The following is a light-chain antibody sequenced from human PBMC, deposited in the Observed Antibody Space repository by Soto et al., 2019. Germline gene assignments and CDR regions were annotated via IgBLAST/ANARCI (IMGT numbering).Light chain of an antibody. CDR1: SSDVGAYNY. CDR3: CAYAGSYNLV. J-gene: IGLJ2*01. CDR2: DVN. V-gene: IGLV2-11*01. Sequence: QSALTQPRSVSGSPGQSVTISCTGTSSDVGAYNYVSWYQQHPGKAPKVMIYDVNKRPSGVPDRFSGSKSDNTASLTISGLQAEDEADYYCCAYAGSYNLVFGGWTKLTVL.